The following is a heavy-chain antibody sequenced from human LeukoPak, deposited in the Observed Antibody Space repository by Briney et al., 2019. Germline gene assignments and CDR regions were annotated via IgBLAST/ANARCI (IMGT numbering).Heavy chain of an antibody. V-gene: IGHV3-7*03. Sequence: ETLSLTCTVSGGSISSSSYYWGWIRQPPGKGLEWVASIKDGGSVKYYVDSVKGRFTISRDNAKNSLHLQMDSLRAEDTAVYYCARIQLFHGDFDYWGQGTPVTVS. CDR2: IKDGGSVK. CDR1: GGSISSSSYY. D-gene: IGHD3-10*02. CDR3: ARIQLFHGDFDY. J-gene: IGHJ4*02.